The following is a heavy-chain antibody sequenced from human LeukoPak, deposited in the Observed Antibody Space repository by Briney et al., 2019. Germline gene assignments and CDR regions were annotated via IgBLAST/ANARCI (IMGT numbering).Heavy chain of an antibody. V-gene: IGHV3-30*02. CDR2: IRYDGSNK. J-gene: IGHJ4*02. Sequence: PGGSLRLSCAASGFTFSSYGMHWVRQAPGKGLEWVAFIRYDGSNKYYADSVKGRFTISRDNSKNTLSLQMNSLRAEDTAVYYCAKGDYCTGGSCYNAYDYWGQGILVTVSS. CDR1: GFTFSSYG. D-gene: IGHD2-15*01. CDR3: AKGDYCTGGSCYNAYDY.